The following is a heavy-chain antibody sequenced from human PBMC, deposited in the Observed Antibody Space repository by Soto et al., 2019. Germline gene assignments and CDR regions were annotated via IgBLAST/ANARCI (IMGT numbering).Heavy chain of an antibody. D-gene: IGHD6-13*01. CDR1: GYTFITND. CDR3: ARGGPAAGFDL. J-gene: IGHJ5*02. CDR2: MEPSTGDS. V-gene: IGHV1-8*01. Sequence: ASVKASCKASGYTFITNDINWVRQASGQGLEWMGWMEPSTGDSGSDPDFQRRITMTRDTATSTAYMELSSLKFEDTAVYCCARGGPAAGFDLWGQGSLVTVSS.